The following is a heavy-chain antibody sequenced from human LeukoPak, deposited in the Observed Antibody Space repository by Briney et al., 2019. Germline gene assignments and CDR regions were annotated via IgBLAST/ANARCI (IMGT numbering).Heavy chain of an antibody. V-gene: IGHV1-18*01. D-gene: IGHD2-2*01. J-gene: IGHJ3*02. CDR1: GYTFTSYG. CDR2: ICADNGNT. Sequence: GSSLKLSCKASGYTFTSYGMSWVRQAPGQGLEWVGCICADNGNTNYAHTLRGRFTMTTDTSKNTAYMERKSLRSEDTAVYYVPGDLCAVVVRAARDAFDIWGQGTVVTVSS. CDR3: PGDLCAVVVRAARDAFDI.